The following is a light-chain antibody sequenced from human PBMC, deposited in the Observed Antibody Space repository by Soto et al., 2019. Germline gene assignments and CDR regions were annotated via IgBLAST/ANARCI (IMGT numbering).Light chain of an antibody. V-gene: IGLV2-23*01. CDR2: EDS. CDR1: RNDVGNYNL. J-gene: IGLJ1*01. Sequence: QSVLTQPASVSGSPGQSITVSCTGSRNDVGNYNLVSWYQQSPGTAPKLLIYEDSKRPSGVSNRFSGSKSGDTASLTISGLQTEDEADYYCCSYTGATTAYVFGTGTKVTVL. CDR3: CSYTGATTAYV.